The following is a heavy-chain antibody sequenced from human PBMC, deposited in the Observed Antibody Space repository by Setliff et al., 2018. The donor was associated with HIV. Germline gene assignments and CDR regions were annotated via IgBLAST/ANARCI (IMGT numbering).Heavy chain of an antibody. CDR1: GGSFSSSSYY. Sequence: SETLSLTCTVSGGSFSSSSYYWGWIRQPPGKGLEWIASIFYSGSTYHNPSLKSRVTISVDTANNQFSLKVNSMTAADSAIYYCARVESGIIGYWGRGTLVTVSS. D-gene: IGHD1-26*01. V-gene: IGHV4-39*07. CDR2: IFYSGST. J-gene: IGHJ4*02. CDR3: ARVESGIIGY.